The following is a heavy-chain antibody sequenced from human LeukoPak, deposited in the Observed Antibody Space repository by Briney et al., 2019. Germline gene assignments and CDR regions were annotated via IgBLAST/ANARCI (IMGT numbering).Heavy chain of an antibody. V-gene: IGHV3-30-3*01. CDR3: ARGPNSRYYFDY. CDR2: ISYDGSNK. J-gene: IGHJ4*02. CDR1: GFTFSGYP. D-gene: IGHD2/OR15-2a*01. Sequence: GKSLRLSCAASGFTFSGYPIHWVRQAPGKGLEWVAVISYDGSNKYYADSVKGRFTISRDNSKNTLYLQMNSLRAEDTAVYYCARGPNSRYYFDYWGQGTLVTVSS.